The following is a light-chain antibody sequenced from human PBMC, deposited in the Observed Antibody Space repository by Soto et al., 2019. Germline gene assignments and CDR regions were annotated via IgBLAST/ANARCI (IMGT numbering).Light chain of an antibody. J-gene: IGLJ1*01. CDR1: TNDIGVYDF. V-gene: IGLV2-8*01. CDR2: EVV. Sequence: QSVLTQPPSASGSPGQSGTISCTGTTNDIGVYDFVSWYQHHPGKAPRLIIYEVVQRPSGVPDRFSGSKSGNTASLTVSGLQAADEADYFCKSYAGSNTYVFGSGTKLTVL. CDR3: KSYAGSNTYV.